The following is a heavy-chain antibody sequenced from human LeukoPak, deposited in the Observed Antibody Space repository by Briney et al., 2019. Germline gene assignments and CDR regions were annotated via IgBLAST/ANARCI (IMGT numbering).Heavy chain of an antibody. Sequence: GGSLRLSCAASGLQFSNYWMAWVRQAPGKGLEWVANMNQDGSKKYYVDSVKGRFTISRDNAKSSLFLQMIRLRAENTAVYSWAGSRLRAAYDIWGQGTVVSVSS. CDR2: MNQDGSKK. CDR1: GLQFSNYW. J-gene: IGHJ3*02. CDR3: AGSRLRAAYDI. V-gene: IGHV3-7*01. D-gene: IGHD4-17*01.